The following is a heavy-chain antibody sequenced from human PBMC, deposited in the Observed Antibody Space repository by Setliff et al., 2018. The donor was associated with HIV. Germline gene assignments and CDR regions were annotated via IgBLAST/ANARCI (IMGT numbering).Heavy chain of an antibody. CDR1: GFTFSSYC. Sequence: PGGSLRLSCVASGFTFSSYCMDWFRQAPGKGLEWVSVISGSGGSTYYADSVKGRFTISRDNSKNTLYLQMNRLRVEDTAVYYCAKDGISGGAYPPYYFDYWGQGTLVTVSS. D-gene: IGHD2-15*01. V-gene: IGHV3-23*01. CDR3: AKDGISGGAYPPYYFDY. J-gene: IGHJ4*02. CDR2: ISGSGGST.